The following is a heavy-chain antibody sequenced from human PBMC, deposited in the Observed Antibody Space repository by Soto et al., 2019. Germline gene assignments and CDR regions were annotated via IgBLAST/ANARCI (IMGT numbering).Heavy chain of an antibody. J-gene: IGHJ6*03. Sequence: GGSLRLSCAASGFTFSSYWMHWVRQAPGKGLVWVSRINSDGSSTSYADSVKGRFTISRDNSKNTLYLQMNSLRAEDTAVYYCAGRYCTNGVCYTNYYYYIDVWGKGTTVTVSS. V-gene: IGHV3-74*01. D-gene: IGHD2-8*01. CDR1: GFTFSSYW. CDR2: INSDGSST. CDR3: AGRYCTNGVCYTNYYYYIDV.